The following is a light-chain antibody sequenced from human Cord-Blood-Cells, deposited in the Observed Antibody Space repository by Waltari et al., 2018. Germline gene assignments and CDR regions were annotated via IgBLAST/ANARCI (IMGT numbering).Light chain of an antibody. J-gene: IGLJ3*02. V-gene: IGLV2-23*01. CDR1: SSDVGSYNL. CDR2: EGS. CDR3: CSYAGSSTSWV. Sequence: QSALTQPASVSGSPGQSITISCTGTSSDVGSYNLVPWYQQHPDKAPKPMIYEGSKRPSGVSNRFSGSKSGNTASLTISGLQAEDEADYYCCSYAGSSTSWVFGGGTKLTVL.